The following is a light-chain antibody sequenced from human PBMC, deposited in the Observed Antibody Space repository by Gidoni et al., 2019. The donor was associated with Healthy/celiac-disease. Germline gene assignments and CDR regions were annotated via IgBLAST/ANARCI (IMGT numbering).Light chain of an antibody. CDR1: SSNIGAGYD. V-gene: IGLV1-40*01. CDR3: QSYDSSLSGYV. J-gene: IGLJ1*01. Sequence: QSVLTQPPSVSGAPGQRVTISCTGSSSNIGAGYDVHWYQQLPGTAPNLLIYGTSNRPSGVPDRFSGSKSGTSASLAITGLQAEYEADYYCQSYDSSLSGYVFGTGTKVTVL. CDR2: GTS.